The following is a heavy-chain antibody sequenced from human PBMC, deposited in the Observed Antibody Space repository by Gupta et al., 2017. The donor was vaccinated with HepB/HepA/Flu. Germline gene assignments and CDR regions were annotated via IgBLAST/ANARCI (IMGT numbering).Heavy chain of an antibody. CDR2: ISGSGGST. J-gene: IGHJ4*02. CDR3: ARGGSIVVVPVYTLFDY. D-gene: IGHD2-2*01. Sequence: EVQLLESGGGLVQPGGSLRISCAGSGFTFSSYSMTWVRQAPGKGLEWVSVISGSGGSTYYADSVKGRFTISRDNSKNTLYLQMNSLRAEDTAVYYCARGGSIVVVPVYTLFDYWGQGTLVTVSS. V-gene: IGHV3-23*01. CDR1: GFTFSSYS.